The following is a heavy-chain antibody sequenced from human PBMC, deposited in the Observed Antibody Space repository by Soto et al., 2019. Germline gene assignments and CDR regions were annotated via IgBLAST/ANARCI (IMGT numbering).Heavy chain of an antibody. D-gene: IGHD6-13*01. CDR2: ISGSGGST. Sequence: PGGSLRLSCAASGFTFSSYAMSWVRQAPGKGLEWASAISGSGGSTYYAESVKGRFTISRDNSKNTLYLLMNSLRAEDTAVYYCAKAGYSSSWYGTWYYYYYMDVWGKRTTVTVSS. CDR1: GFTFSSYA. V-gene: IGHV3-23*01. CDR3: AKAGYSSSWYGTWYYYYYMDV. J-gene: IGHJ6*03.